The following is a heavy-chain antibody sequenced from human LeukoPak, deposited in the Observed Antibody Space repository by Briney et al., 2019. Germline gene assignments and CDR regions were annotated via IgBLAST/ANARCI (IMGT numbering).Heavy chain of an antibody. CDR3: ARVRYMVRGGLDAFDI. CDR1: GGSISSYY. CDR2: IYYSGST. D-gene: IGHD3-10*01. V-gene: IGHV4-59*01. Sequence: PSETLSLTCTVSGGSISSYYWSWIRQPPGKGLEWIGYIYYSGSTNYNPSLKSRVTISVDTSKNQFSLKLSSVTAADTAVYYCARVRYMVRGGLDAFDIWGQGTMVTVSS. J-gene: IGHJ3*02.